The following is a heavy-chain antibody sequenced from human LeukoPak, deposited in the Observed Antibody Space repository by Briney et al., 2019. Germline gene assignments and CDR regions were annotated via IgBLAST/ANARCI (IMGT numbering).Heavy chain of an antibody. J-gene: IGHJ4*02. CDR1: GGSISSGGYY. CDR3: ARGMIWERPYFDY. Sequence: SETLSLTCTVSGGSISSGGYYWSWIRQPPGKGLEWIGYIYYSGSTYYNPSLKSRVTISVDTSKNQFSLKLSSVTAADTAVYYCARGMIWERPYFDYWGQGTLVTVSS. D-gene: IGHD1-26*01. V-gene: IGHV4-30-4*08. CDR2: IYYSGST.